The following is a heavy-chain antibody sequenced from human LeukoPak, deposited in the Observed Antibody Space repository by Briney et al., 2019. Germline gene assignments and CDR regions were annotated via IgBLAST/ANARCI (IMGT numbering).Heavy chain of an antibody. CDR1: GFTFSSYA. J-gene: IGHJ2*01. CDR3: ARDPDYYASSGSFDL. Sequence: GGSLRPSCAASGFTFSSYAMHWVRQAPGKGLEWVAVISYDGSNKYYADSVKGRFAISRDNSKNTLYLQMNSLRAEDTAIYYCARDPDYYASSGSFDLWGRGTLVTVSS. CDR2: ISYDGSNK. D-gene: IGHD3-22*01. V-gene: IGHV3-30*09.